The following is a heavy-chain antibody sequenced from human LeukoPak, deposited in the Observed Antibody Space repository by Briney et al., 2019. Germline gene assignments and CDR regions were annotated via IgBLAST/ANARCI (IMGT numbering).Heavy chain of an antibody. J-gene: IGHJ5*02. V-gene: IGHV1-69*13. CDR1: GGTFSSYA. CDR3: ARDSLWFGELFAWFDP. Sequence: GASVKVSCKASGGTFSSYAISWVRQAPGQGLEWMGGIIPIFGTANYAQKFQGRVTITADESTSTAYMELSSLRSEDTAVYYCARDSLWFGELFAWFDPWGQGTLVTVSS. D-gene: IGHD3-10*01. CDR2: IIPIFGTA.